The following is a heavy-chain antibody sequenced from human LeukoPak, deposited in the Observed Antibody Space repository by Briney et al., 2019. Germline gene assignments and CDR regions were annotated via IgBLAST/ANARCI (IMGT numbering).Heavy chain of an antibody. D-gene: IGHD1-1*01. J-gene: IGHJ6*03. Sequence: PGGSLRLPCAASGFTFSGYSMSWVRQTPGKGLEWVANIKHDGSDKYFEDSVKDRFTISRDNAKSSLYLQMNSLRAEDTAVYYYARDQYNWNDGYSHYYMDVWGKGTTVTVSS. CDR1: GFTFSGYS. CDR2: IKHDGSDK. V-gene: IGHV3-7*01. CDR3: ARDQYNWNDGYSHYYMDV.